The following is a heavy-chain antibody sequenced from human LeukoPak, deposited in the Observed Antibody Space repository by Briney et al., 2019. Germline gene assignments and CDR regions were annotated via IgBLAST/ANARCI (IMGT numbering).Heavy chain of an antibody. D-gene: IGHD3-10*01. CDR2: IIPILGIA. CDR3: ARYYGSGINWFDP. J-gene: IGHJ5*02. Sequence: ASVKVSCKASGGTFSSYAISWVRQAPGQGLEWMERIIPILGIANYAQKFQGRVTITADKSTSTAYMELSSLRSEDTAVYYCARYYGSGINWFDPWGQGTLVTVSS. CDR1: GGTFSSYA. V-gene: IGHV1-69*04.